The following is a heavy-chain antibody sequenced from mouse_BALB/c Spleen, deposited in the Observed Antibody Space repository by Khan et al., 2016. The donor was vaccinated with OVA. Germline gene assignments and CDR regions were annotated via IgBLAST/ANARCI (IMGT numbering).Heavy chain of an antibody. CDR1: GFSLTDYG. CDR3: AKGVWSYYYALDY. Sequence: VQLQESGPGLVAPSQSLSITCTVSGFSLTDYGVSWIRQPPGKGLEWLGVIWGGGNKYYNSALRTRLGISKDNSKSQVFLEMSSLQTDDTAMYYCAKGVWSYYYALDYWGQGTSVTVSS. J-gene: IGHJ4*01. V-gene: IGHV2-6-5*01. CDR2: IWGGGNK.